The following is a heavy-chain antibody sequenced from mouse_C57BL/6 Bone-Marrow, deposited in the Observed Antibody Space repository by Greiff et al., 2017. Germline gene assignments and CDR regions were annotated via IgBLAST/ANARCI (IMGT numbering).Heavy chain of an antibody. Sequence: QVQLQQPGAELVMPGASVKLSCKASGYTFTSYWMHWVKQRPGQGLEWIGEIDPSDSYTNYNQKFKGKSTLTVDKSSSTAYMQLSSLTSEDSAVYYCARSIDCYYVGFAYWGQGTLVTVSA. D-gene: IGHD2-3*01. CDR3: ARSIDCYYVGFAY. V-gene: IGHV1-69*01. CDR2: IDPSDSYT. J-gene: IGHJ3*01. CDR1: GYTFTSYW.